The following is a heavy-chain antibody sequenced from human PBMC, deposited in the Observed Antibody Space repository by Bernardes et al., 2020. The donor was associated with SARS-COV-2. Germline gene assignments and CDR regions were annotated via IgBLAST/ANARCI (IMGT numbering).Heavy chain of an antibody. V-gene: IGHV3-21*01. CDR1: GFTFSSYS. D-gene: IGHD3-3*01. Sequence: GGSLRLSCAASGFTFSSYSMNWVRQAPGKGLEWVSSISSSSSYIYYADSVKGRFTISRDNAKNSLYLQMNSLRAEDTAVYYCARVLLGGHDFWSGLNWFDPWGQGTLVTVS. J-gene: IGHJ5*02. CDR3: ARVLLGGHDFWSGLNWFDP. CDR2: ISSSSSYI.